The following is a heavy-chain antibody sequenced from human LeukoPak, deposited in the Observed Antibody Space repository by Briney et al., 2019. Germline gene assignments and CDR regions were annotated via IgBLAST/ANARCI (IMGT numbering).Heavy chain of an antibody. CDR3: ARATPSSEWELRIYFDY. J-gene: IGHJ4*02. V-gene: IGHV3-7*01. Sequence: PSETLSLTCAVYGGSFSGYYWSWVRQAPGKGLEWVANIKQDGSEKYYVDSVKGRFTISRDNAKNSLYLQMNSLRAEDTAVYYCARATPSSEWELRIYFDYWGQGTLVTVSS. CDR1: GGSFSGYY. CDR2: IKQDGSEK. D-gene: IGHD1-26*01.